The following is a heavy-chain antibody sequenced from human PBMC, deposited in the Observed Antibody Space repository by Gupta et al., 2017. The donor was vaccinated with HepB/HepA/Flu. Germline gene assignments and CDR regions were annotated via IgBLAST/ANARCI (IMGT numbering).Heavy chain of an antibody. D-gene: IGHD4-23*01. CDR3: ARSGVRGYSNYLDY. V-gene: IGHV4-4*07. Sequence: QVQLQESGPGLVKPSETLSLTCTVSGDSITGYYWSWIRQSGGKGLEWIGRIYPSGNFNYSPSLKSRVTMSVDTSKNQISLNLTSVTAADTAVYYCARSGVRGYSNYLDYWGQGTLVTVSS. J-gene: IGHJ4*02. CDR2: IYPSGNF. CDR1: GDSITGYY.